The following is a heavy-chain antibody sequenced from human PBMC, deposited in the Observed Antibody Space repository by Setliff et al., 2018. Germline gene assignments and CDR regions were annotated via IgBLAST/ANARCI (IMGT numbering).Heavy chain of an antibody. V-gene: IGHV1-69*05. CDR1: GDTFSSYG. J-gene: IGHJ6*03. CDR2: TIPMFGST. Sequence: ASVQVSCKASGDTFSSYGISWVRQAPGQGLEWMGGTIPMFGSTSYAQKFQGRVTIITDESTTTAYMELSSLGSEDTAVYYCVREGVDTRSSTDYRYYMDVWGKGTTVTVSS. CDR3: VREGVDTRSSTDYRYYMDV. D-gene: IGHD5-18*01.